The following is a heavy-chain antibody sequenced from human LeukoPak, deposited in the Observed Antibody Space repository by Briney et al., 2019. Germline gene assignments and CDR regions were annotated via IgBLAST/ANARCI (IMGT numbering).Heavy chain of an antibody. J-gene: IGHJ6*02. D-gene: IGHD3-10*01. CDR1: GFTFSSYA. V-gene: IGHV3-30-3*01. CDR2: ISYDGSNK. Sequence: PGGSLRLSCAASGFTFSSYAMHWVRQAPGKGLEWVAVISYDGSNKYYADSVKGRFTISRDNSKNTLYLQMNSLRAEDTAVYYCAKEPVGITMVRGVITGYYYGMDVWGQGTTVTVSS. CDR3: AKEPVGITMVRGVITGYYYGMDV.